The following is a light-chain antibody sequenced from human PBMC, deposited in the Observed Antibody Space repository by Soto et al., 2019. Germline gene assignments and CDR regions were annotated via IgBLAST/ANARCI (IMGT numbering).Light chain of an antibody. V-gene: IGKV3-11*01. CDR3: QQRSNWPSIT. J-gene: IGKJ5*01. Sequence: EIVLTQSPATLSLSPGERATLSCRASQSVSSYLAWYQQKPGQAPRLLIYDASNRATGIPARFSGSGSGTDFTLTISSLEPDDFALYYCQQRSNWPSITFGQRTRVEIK. CDR1: QSVSSY. CDR2: DAS.